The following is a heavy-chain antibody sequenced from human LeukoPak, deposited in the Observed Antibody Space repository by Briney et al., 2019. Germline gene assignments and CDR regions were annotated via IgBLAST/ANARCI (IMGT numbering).Heavy chain of an antibody. J-gene: IGHJ4*02. Sequence: PGVSLRLSCAASGFTFGSYSMNWVRQAPGKGLEWVSSISSSSSYIYYADSVKGRFTITRDNAKNSLYLQMNSLRAEDTAVYYCARDGYGDYVADYWGQGTLVTVSS. CDR3: ARDGYGDYVADY. D-gene: IGHD4-17*01. CDR2: ISSSSSYI. V-gene: IGHV3-21*01. CDR1: GFTFGSYS.